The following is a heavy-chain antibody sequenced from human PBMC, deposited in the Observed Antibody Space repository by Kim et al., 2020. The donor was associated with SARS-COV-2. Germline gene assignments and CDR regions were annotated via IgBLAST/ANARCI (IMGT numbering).Heavy chain of an antibody. Sequence: SETLSLTCTVSGGSISSPNHYWAWIRQPPGKGLEWIGSLFYRGSPYSNPSLTSRLTMSVDTSRNHLSLRLTSVTAADTAVYFCARQILYDFWSGDFDLWGQGLLVTVSS. CDR3: ARQILYDFWSGDFDL. CDR1: GGSISSPNHY. V-gene: IGHV4-39*01. D-gene: IGHD3-3*01. CDR2: LFYRGSP. J-gene: IGHJ4*02.